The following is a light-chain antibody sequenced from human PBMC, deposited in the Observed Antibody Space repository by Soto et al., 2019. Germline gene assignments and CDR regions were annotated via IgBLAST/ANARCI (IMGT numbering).Light chain of an antibody. CDR2: DAS. CDR3: QQYGGSPRT. Sequence: EIVLTQSPGTLSLYPGERATLSCRASQSVSSSLAWYQRRRGQALRVLIHDASSRATGIPDRFSGSGPGTDFTLTIRRLGPEDCAVYFCQQYGGSPRTFGQGTNVEV. CDR1: QSVSSS. V-gene: IGKV3-20*01. J-gene: IGKJ1*01.